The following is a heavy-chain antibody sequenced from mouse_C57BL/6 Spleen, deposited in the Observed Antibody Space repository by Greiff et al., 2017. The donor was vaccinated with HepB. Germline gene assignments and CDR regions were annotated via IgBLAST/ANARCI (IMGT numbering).Heavy chain of an antibody. D-gene: IGHD2-5*01. V-gene: IGHV1-59*01. CDR3: ARRGYSNYAMDY. J-gene: IGHJ4*01. Sequence: VQLQQPGAELVRPGPSVKLSCKASGYTFTSYWMHWVKQRPGQGLEWIGVIDPSDSYTNYNQKFKGKATLTVDTSSSTAYMQLSSLTSEDSAVYYCARRGYSNYAMDYWGQGTSVTVSS. CDR2: IDPSDSYT. CDR1: GYTFTSYW.